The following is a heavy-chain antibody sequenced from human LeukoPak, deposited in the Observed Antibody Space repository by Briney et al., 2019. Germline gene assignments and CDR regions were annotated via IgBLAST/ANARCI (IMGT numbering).Heavy chain of an antibody. V-gene: IGHV5-51*01. CDR1: GYSFTSYW. CDR3: GRIPAAGSLKGSFDI. D-gene: IGHD6-13*01. Sequence: GESLKISCKGSGYSFTSYWIGWVRQMPGKGLEWMGIIYPGDSVTRYSPSFQGQVTISADKSISTAYLQWSSLKASDSAMYYCGRIPAAGSLKGSFDIWGQGTMVTVSS. J-gene: IGHJ3*02. CDR2: IYPGDSVT.